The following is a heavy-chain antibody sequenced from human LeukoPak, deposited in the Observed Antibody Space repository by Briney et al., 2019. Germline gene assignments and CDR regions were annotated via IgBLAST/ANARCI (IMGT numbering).Heavy chain of an antibody. CDR1: GFTFSSYW. CDR3: AMSAAGTTMDY. V-gene: IGHV3-7*01. D-gene: IGHD6-13*01. J-gene: IGHJ4*02. CDR2: IKQDGSEK. Sequence: GGSLRLSCAASGFTFSSYWMSWVRQAPGKGLEWVANIKQDGSEKYYADSVKGRLAISRDNAKNSLYLQMNSLRAEDTAVYYCAMSAAGTTMDYWGQGTLVTVSS.